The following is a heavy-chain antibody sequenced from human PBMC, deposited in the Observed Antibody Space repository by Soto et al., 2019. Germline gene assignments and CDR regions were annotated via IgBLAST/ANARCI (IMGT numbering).Heavy chain of an antibody. CDR1: GFTFISYD. J-gene: IGHJ6*01. CDR2: ISFDGSKK. Sequence: GGSLRLSCVGSGFTFISYDMHWVRQAPGKGLEWVAFISFDGSKKYYADSVEGRFTISRDNSKSTMYLEMNSLRPEDTAVYYCKKVDVWGPGTAVTVYS. V-gene: IGHV3-30-3*01. CDR3: KKVDV.